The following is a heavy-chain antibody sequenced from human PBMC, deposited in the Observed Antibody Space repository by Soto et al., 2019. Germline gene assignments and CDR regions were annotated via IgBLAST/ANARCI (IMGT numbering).Heavy chain of an antibody. Sequence: QVQLMQSGAEVKKPGASVKVSCKASGDTFTNYYIHWVRQAPGQGLEWMGTVNPSGGHTTYSQNLLGRVTMTRDTSTSTLYMELTSLTSDDTAVYYCARGGHVVVVIAAFDYWGQGTLVTVSS. V-gene: IGHV1-46*01. CDR2: VNPSGGHT. J-gene: IGHJ4*02. D-gene: IGHD2-21*01. CDR1: GDTFTNYY. CDR3: ARGGHVVVVIAAFDY.